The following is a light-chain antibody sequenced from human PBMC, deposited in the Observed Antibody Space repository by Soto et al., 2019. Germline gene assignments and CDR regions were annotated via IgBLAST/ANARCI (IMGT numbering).Light chain of an antibody. CDR2: GAS. V-gene: IGKV3-15*01. CDR3: QQYNNWPTVT. Sequence: EIVMTQSPATLSVSPGERATLSCRASQSVSNNLAWYQQKPGQTPSLLIYGASTRTTSIPVRFSGSGSWTEFNLTISSLQSDDCAVYYCQQYNNWPTVTFGQGTKLEIK. J-gene: IGKJ2*01. CDR1: QSVSNN.